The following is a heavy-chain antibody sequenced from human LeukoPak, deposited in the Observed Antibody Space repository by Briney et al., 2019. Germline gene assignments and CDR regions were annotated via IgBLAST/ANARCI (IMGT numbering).Heavy chain of an antibody. CDR3: ASTVGGSGTYYNDH. Sequence: GGSLRLSCAASGFTFSDYYMSWIRQAPGKGLEWVSYISSSGSTIYYADSVKGRFTISRDNSKNTLYLQMNSLRVDDTAVYYCASTVGGSGTYYNDHWGQGTLVSVSS. J-gene: IGHJ4*02. CDR1: GFTFSDYY. CDR2: ISSSGSTI. D-gene: IGHD3-10*01. V-gene: IGHV3-11*04.